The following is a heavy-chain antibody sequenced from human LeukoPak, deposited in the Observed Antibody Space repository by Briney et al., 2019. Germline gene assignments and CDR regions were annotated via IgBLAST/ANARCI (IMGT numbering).Heavy chain of an antibody. CDR3: ASSTYGDSYFDY. D-gene: IGHD4-17*01. J-gene: IGHJ4*02. V-gene: IGHV1-46*01. CDR2: INPRGGST. CDR1: GYTFTSYY. Sequence: ASVKVSCKASGYTFTSYYMHWVRQAPGQGLEWMGIINPRGGSTSYAQKFQGRVTMTRDTSTSTVYMELSSLRSEDTAVYYCASSTYGDSYFDYWGQGTLVTVSS.